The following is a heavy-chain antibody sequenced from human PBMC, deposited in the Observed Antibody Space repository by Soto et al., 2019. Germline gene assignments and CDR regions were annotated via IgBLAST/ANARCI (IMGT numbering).Heavy chain of an antibody. Sequence: QLQLQESGPGLVKPSETLSLTCTVSGGSISSSSYYWGWIRQPPGKGLEWIGSIYYSGSTHYNPSLKSRVTISVDTSKNQFSLKLSSVTAADTAVYYCARHTIVVVPAVTPPDYWGQGTLVTVSS. CDR2: IYYSGST. CDR1: GGSISSSSYY. CDR3: ARHTIVVVPAVTPPDY. J-gene: IGHJ4*02. D-gene: IGHD2-2*01. V-gene: IGHV4-39*01.